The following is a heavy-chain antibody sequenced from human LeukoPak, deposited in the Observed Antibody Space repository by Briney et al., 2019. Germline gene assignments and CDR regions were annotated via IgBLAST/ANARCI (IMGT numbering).Heavy chain of an antibody. D-gene: IGHD3/OR15-3a*01. CDR3: ARQEIGLRSFDP. J-gene: IGHJ5*02. CDR2: INHSGST. CDR1: GGSFSGYY. Sequence: SETLSLTCAVYGGSFSGYYWSWIRQPPGKGLERIGEINHSGSTNYNPSLKSRVTISVDTSKNQFSLNLSSVTAADTAVYYCARQEIGLRSFDPWGQGTLVTVSS. V-gene: IGHV4-34*01.